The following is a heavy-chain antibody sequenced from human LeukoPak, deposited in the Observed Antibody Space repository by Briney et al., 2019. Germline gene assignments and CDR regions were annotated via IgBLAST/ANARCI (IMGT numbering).Heavy chain of an antibody. V-gene: IGHV4-4*07. CDR2: IYTSGST. J-gene: IGHJ4*02. Sequence: SETLSLTCTVSGGSISSYYWSWIRQPAGKGLEWIGRIYTSGSTNYNPSLKSRVTMSVDTSKNQFSLKLSSVTAADTAVYYCAREGTMVRGVISYYFDYWGQGTLVTVSS. CDR3: AREGTMVRGVISYYFDY. CDR1: GGSISSYY. D-gene: IGHD3-10*01.